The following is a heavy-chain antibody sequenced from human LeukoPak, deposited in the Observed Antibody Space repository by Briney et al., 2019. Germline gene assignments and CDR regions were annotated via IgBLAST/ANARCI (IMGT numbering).Heavy chain of an antibody. CDR2: ISGRGGGT. Sequence: PGGSLRLSCAASGFTFSSYGMSWVRQAPGKGLEWVSAISGRGGGTYYADSVKGRFTISRDNSKNTLYLQMNSLRAEDTAAYYCAKLLYPAAGTGRVDFPFDYWGQGTLVTVSS. CDR3: AKLLYPAAGTGRVDFPFDY. V-gene: IGHV3-23*01. D-gene: IGHD6-13*01. J-gene: IGHJ4*02. CDR1: GFTFSSYG.